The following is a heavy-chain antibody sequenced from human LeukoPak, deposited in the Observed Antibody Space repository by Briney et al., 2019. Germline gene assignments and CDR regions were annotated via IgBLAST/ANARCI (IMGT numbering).Heavy chain of an antibody. V-gene: IGHV3-48*03. CDR3: ARDAYDSRVDY. J-gene: IGHJ4*02. CDR1: GFTFSSYE. D-gene: IGHD3-22*01. CDR2: ISSSGSTI. Sequence: PGGSLRLSCAASGFTFSSYEMNWVRQAPGKGLEWVSYISSSGSTIYHADSVKGRFTISRDNAKNSPYLQMNSLRAEDTAVYYCARDAYDSRVDYWGQGTLVTVSS.